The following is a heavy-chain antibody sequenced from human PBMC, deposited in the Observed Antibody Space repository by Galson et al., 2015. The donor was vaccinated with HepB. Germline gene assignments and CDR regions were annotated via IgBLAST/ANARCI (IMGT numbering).Heavy chain of an antibody. J-gene: IGHJ4*02. Sequence: SLRLSCAASGFTFSTYGMHWVRQAPGKGLEWVTFIRYDGRNEYYVDSVKGRFTISRDNSKNTLYLQMNSLRPEDTAMYYCAQDAGLMLTSGYYRFDSWGQGTLVTVSS. CDR3: AQDAGLMLTSGYYRFDS. V-gene: IGHV3-30*02. CDR1: GFTFSTYG. CDR2: IRYDGRNE. D-gene: IGHD3-3*01.